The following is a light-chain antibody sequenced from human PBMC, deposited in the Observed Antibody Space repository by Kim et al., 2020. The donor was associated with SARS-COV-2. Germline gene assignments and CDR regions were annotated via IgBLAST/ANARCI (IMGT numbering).Light chain of an antibody. CDR3: QQYNNWPLT. CDR2: GAS. CDR1: QSISTD. J-gene: IGKJ4*01. Sequence: ESPGERVTLSCRASQSISTDLAWYQQKPGQAPRLLLYGASTRATDIPARFSGSGSGTEFSLTISSLQSEDFAVYYCQQYNNWPLTFGGGTKVEIK. V-gene: IGKV3-15*01.